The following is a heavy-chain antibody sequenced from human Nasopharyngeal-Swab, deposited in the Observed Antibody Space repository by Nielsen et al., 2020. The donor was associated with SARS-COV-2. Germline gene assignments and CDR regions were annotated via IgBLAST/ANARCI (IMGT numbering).Heavy chain of an antibody. D-gene: IGHD3-22*01. CDR1: GFSLSTSGVG. CDR3: AHRTSDYDSSGYYFDY. Sequence: SGATLVKPTQTLTLTCTFSGFSLSTSGVGVGWIRQPPGKALEWLALIYWDDDKRYSPSLKSRLTITKDTSKNQVVLTMTNMDPVDTATYYCAHRTSDYDSSGYYFDYWGQGTLVTVSS. J-gene: IGHJ4*02. CDR2: IYWDDDK. V-gene: IGHV2-5*02.